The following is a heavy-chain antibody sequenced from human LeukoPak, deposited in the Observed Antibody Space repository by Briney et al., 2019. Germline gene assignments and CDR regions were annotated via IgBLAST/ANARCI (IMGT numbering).Heavy chain of an antibody. D-gene: IGHD1-14*01. CDR3: ARPSYPDDYYYYYGMDV. V-gene: IGHV3-11*01. J-gene: IGHJ6*02. CDR1: GFTFSDYY. Sequence: PGGSLRLSCAASGFTFSDYYMSWIRQAPGKGLEWVSYISSSSSTIYYADSVKGRFTISRDNAKNSLYLQMNSLRAEDTAVYYCARPSYPDDYYYYYGMDVWGQGTTVTVSS. CDR2: ISSSSSTI.